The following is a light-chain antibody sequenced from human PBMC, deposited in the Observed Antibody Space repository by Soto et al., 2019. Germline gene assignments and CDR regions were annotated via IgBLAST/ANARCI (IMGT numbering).Light chain of an antibody. CDR1: QSISIW. CDR2: KTS. CDR3: QHYNDYSWT. J-gene: IGKJ1*01. Sequence: DIHMTQSPSTLSASVGARVTITCRASQSISIWLAWYQQKPGKAPNLLIYKTSSLESGITSRFSGSGSVTESTLTISSLQPDDFAPYYCQHYNDYSWTFGQGTKLDIK. V-gene: IGKV1-5*03.